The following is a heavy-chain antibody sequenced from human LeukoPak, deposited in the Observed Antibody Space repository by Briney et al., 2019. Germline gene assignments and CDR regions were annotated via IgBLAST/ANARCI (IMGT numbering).Heavy chain of an antibody. D-gene: IGHD5-18*01. CDR3: ATPHGGYGYFDY. CDR1: GFTFNRYS. J-gene: IGHJ4*02. CDR2: ISYDGGIT. V-gene: IGHV3-30*07. Sequence: PGGSLRLSCAASGFTFNRYSMLWVRQAPGKGPEWLAVISYDGGITHYADSVKGRFTISRDNSKNTLYLQMNSLRAEDTAVYYCATPHGGYGYFDYWGQGTLVTVSS.